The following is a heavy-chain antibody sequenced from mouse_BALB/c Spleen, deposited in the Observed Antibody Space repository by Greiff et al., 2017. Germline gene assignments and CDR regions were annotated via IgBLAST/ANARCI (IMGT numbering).Heavy chain of an antibody. CDR1: GFAFSSYD. J-gene: IGHJ4*01. CDR3: ARHPGASAMDY. CDR2: ISSGGGST. Sequence: EVQRVESGGGLVKPGGSLKLSCAASGFAFSSYDMSWVRQTPEKRLEWVAYISSGGGSTYYPDTVKGRFTISRDNAKNTLYLQMSSLKSEDTAMYYCARHPGASAMDYWGQGTSVTVSS. V-gene: IGHV5-12-1*01.